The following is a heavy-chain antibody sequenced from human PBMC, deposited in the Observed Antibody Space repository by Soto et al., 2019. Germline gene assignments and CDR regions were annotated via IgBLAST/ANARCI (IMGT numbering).Heavy chain of an antibody. CDR3: ARDPDVAAGAFDY. Sequence: SETLSLTCAVSGGSISSSNWWSWVRQPPGKGLEWIGEIYHSGSTNYNPSLKSRVTISVDKSKNQFSLKLSSVTAADTAVYYCARDPDVAAGAFDYWGQGTLVTVYS. V-gene: IGHV4-4*02. CDR2: IYHSGST. D-gene: IGHD6-13*01. J-gene: IGHJ4*02. CDR1: GGSISSSNW.